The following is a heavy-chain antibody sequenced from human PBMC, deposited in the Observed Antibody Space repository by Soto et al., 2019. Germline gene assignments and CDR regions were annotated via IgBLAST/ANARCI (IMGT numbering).Heavy chain of an antibody. CDR1: GFTFSRYG. CDR3: SRDDDYGDNGFEY. V-gene: IGHV3-33*01. Sequence: ESGGGVVQPGRSLRLSCAASGFTFSRYGMHWVRQAPGKGLEWVAVILDDGSDQNYADSVKGRFTISRDNSKNSLYLQMNSLRAEDTAVYYCSRDDDYGDNGFEYWGPGTLVTVST. CDR2: ILDDGSDQ. J-gene: IGHJ4*02. D-gene: IGHD4-17*01.